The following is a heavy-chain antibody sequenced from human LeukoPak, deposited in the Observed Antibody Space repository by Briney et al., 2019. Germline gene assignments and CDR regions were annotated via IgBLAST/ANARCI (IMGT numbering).Heavy chain of an antibody. J-gene: IGHJ3*02. V-gene: IGHV3-48*02. CDR3: ARDYYDSSGYFYPNAFDI. CDR2: ISSSSRTI. D-gene: IGHD3-22*01. Sequence: TGGSLRLSCAASGFTFSTYSMNWVRQAPGEGLEWISYISSSSRTIYYADSVKGRSTISSDNAKNSLYLQMNSLRDGDTAVYYCARDYYDSSGYFYPNAFDIWGQGTMVTVSS. CDR1: GFTFSTYS.